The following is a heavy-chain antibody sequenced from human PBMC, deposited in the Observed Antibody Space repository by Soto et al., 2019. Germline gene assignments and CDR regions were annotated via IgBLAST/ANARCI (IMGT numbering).Heavy chain of an antibody. CDR3: ARDMSGGSSWYEFDS. CDR1: GDSIRSSY. Sequence: SETLSLTCTVSGDSIRSSYWSWVRQPPGRGLEWIGYVYHTGTTNSNPSLKSRVTISPDTSKNLFSLKPISVTPADTAVYFCARDMSGGSSWYEFDSWGPGTLVTVSS. J-gene: IGHJ4*02. CDR2: VYHTGTT. D-gene: IGHD6-13*01. V-gene: IGHV4-59*01.